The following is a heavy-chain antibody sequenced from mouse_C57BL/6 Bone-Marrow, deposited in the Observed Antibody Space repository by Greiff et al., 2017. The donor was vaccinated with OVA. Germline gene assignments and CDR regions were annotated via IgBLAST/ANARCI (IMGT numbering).Heavy chain of an antibody. Sequence: EVQLVESGGDLVKPGGSLKLSCAASGFTFSSYGMSWVRQTPDKRLEWVATISSGGSYTYYPDSVKGRFTISRDNAKNTLYLQMSSLKSEDTAMYYCARLLHFDYWGQGTTLTVSS. J-gene: IGHJ2*01. D-gene: IGHD1-1*01. CDR3: ARLLHFDY. V-gene: IGHV5-6*01. CDR1: GFTFSSYG. CDR2: ISSGGSYT.